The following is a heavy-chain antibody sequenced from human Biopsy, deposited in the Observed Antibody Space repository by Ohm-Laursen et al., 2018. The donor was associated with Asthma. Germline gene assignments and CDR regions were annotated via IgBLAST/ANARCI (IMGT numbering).Heavy chain of an antibody. D-gene: IGHD3-3*01. V-gene: IGHV3-7*01. CDR1: GFTFGDYC. CDR3: ARTFHFWSPYHAEHYQL. CDR2: IKHDGSEK. J-gene: IGHJ1*01. Sequence: GSPRLSCAAPGFTFGDYCMGWVRQVPGQGLEWVANIKHDGSEKNHVDSLKGRFTISRDNAKNLLFLQMNSLRAEDTAVYYCARTFHFWSPYHAEHYQLWGQGTLVTVSS.